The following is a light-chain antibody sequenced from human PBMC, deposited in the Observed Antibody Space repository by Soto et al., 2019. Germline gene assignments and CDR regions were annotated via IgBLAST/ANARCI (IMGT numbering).Light chain of an antibody. J-gene: IGLJ1*01. CDR1: RSDVGAYNF. V-gene: IGLV2-14*01. CDR2: EVT. Sequence: QSVLTQPASVSGSPGQSITISCTGTRSDVGAYNFVSWYQHHPGRAPKLIIYEVTIRPSGVSNRFSGSKSGNTASLTISGLQAEDEADYYCSSYTTSTPYVFGSGTKV. CDR3: SSYTTSTPYV.